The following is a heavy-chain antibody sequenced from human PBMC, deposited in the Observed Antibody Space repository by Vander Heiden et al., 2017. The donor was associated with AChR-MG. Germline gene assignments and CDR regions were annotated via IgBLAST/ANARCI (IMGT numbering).Heavy chain of an antibody. V-gene: IGHV4-34*01. J-gene: IGHJ5*02. CDR2: SNHSGST. CDR1: GGSFSGYY. Sequence: QVQLQQWGAGLLKPSETLSLTCAVYGGSFSGYYWSWIRQPPGKGLGWIGESNHSGSTNYNPSLKSRVTISVDTSKNQFSLKLSSVTAADTAVYYCARVGDYVWGSYLSPPATGRFDPWGQGTLVTVSS. CDR3: ARVGDYVWGSYLSPPATGRFDP. D-gene: IGHD3-16*01.